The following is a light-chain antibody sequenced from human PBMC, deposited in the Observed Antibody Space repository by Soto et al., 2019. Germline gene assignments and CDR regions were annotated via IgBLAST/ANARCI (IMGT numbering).Light chain of an antibody. CDR3: SSYRSASTGV. CDR1: SSDVGGYNY. Sequence: QSALTQPASVSGSPGQSITISCTGTSSDVGGYNYVSWYQHHPGKAPKLIIYEVTNRPSGVSNRFSASKSGYTASLTISGLQAEDEADYYCSSYRSASTGVVGTGTKVTVL. CDR2: EVT. V-gene: IGLV2-14*01. J-gene: IGLJ1*01.